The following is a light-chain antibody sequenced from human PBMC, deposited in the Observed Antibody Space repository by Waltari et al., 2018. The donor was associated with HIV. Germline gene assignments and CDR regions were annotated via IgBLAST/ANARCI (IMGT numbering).Light chain of an antibody. CDR1: SSNVGGEDD. Sequence: QSALTQPHYASGYPGQSVTIPCTGTSSNVGGEDDVAWKPQHPDNDPNLTVHEVNERRAWFPARYSGANSDSTASLTVSALQADDLADYSCISYAGISNLVIAPGTKVTVL. CDR2: EVN. J-gene: IGLJ1*01. CDR3: ISYAGISNLV. V-gene: IGLV2-8*01.